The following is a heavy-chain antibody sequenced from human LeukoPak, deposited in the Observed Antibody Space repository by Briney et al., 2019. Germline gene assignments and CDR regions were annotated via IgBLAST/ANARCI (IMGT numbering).Heavy chain of an antibody. J-gene: IGHJ4*02. V-gene: IGHV4-31*03. CDR3: ARGSYSSSYDY. Sequence: SQTLSLTCTVSGGSISSGGYSWSWIRQHPGKGLEWIGYIYYSGSTYYNPSLKSRVTISVDTSKNQFSLKLSSVTAADTAVYYCARGSYSSSYDYWGQGTLVTVSS. CDR1: GGSISSGGYS. CDR2: IYYSGST. D-gene: IGHD6-13*01.